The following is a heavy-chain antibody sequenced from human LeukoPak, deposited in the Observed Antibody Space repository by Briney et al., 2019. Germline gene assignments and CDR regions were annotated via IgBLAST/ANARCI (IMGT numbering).Heavy chain of an antibody. Sequence: GGSLRLSCAPSGFTFSSYAMSWVRQAPGKGLEWVSAISGSGGSTYYADSVKGRFTISRDNSKNTLYLQMNSLREEDTPVYYCARGGYGDYVTFDYWGQGTLVTVSS. D-gene: IGHD4-17*01. J-gene: IGHJ4*02. CDR3: ARGGYGDYVTFDY. V-gene: IGHV3-23*01. CDR1: GFTFSSYA. CDR2: ISGSGGST.